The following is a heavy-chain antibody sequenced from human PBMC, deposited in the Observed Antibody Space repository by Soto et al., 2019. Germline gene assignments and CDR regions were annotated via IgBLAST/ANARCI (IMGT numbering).Heavy chain of an antibody. D-gene: IGHD3-3*01. Sequence: QVQLVQSGAEVKKPGSSVKVSCKASGGTFSSYAISWVRQAPGQGLEWMGGIIPIFGTANYAQKFQGRVTITADESKSTAYMELSSLRSEDTAVYYCARNAGRITIFGVVRFGDYFDYWGQGTLVTVSS. CDR1: GGTFSSYA. V-gene: IGHV1-69*01. CDR2: IIPIFGTA. J-gene: IGHJ4*02. CDR3: ARNAGRITIFGVVRFGDYFDY.